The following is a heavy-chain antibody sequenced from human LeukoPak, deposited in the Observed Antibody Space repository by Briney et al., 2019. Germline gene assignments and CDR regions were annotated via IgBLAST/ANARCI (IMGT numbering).Heavy chain of an antibody. CDR2: IIPIFGTA. CDR3: ARSTTNYDSSGYYYY. J-gene: IGHJ4*02. D-gene: IGHD3-22*01. V-gene: IGHV1-69*13. Sequence: SVKVSCKASGGTFSSYAISWVRQAPGQGLEWMGGIIPIFGTANYAQKFQGRVTITADESTSTAYMELGSLRSEDTAVYYCARSTTNYDSSGYYYYWGQGTLVTVSS. CDR1: GGTFSSYA.